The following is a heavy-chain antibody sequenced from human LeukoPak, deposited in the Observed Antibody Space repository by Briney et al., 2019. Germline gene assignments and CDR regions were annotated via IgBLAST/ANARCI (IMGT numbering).Heavy chain of an antibody. D-gene: IGHD2-2*01. J-gene: IGHJ3*02. Sequence: PGRSLRLSCAASGFTFSSYGMHWVRQAPDKGLEWVAVIWDDASNKYYADSVKGRFTISRDNSKNTLYLQMNSLRAEDTAVYYCARAEVPAAIKSGAFDIWGQGTMVTVSS. CDR1: GFTFSSYG. V-gene: IGHV3-33*01. CDR3: ARAEVPAAIKSGAFDI. CDR2: IWDDASNK.